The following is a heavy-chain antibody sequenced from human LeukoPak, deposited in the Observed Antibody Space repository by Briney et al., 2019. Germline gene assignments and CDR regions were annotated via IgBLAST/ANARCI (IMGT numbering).Heavy chain of an antibody. CDR2: LSSGGST. D-gene: IGHD2-15*01. CDR1: GFTVTSNY. J-gene: IGHJ4*02. CDR3: ARDLYRSGFYY. V-gene: IGHV3-53*01. Sequence: PGGSLRLSCAASGFTVTSNYMNWVRRAPGKGLEWVSALSSGGSTYFADSVEGRFTVSRDNSKNTLYLQMNSLRAEDTAVYYCARDLYRSGFYYWGQGTLVTVSS.